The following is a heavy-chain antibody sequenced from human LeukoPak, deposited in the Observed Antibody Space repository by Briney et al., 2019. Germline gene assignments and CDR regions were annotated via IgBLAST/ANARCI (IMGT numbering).Heavy chain of an antibody. V-gene: IGHV3-30-3*02. Sequence: GGSLRLSCAASGFTFSSYAMHWVRQAPGKGLEWVAVISYDGSNKYYADSVKGRFTISRDNSKNTLYLQMNSLRAEDTAVYYCAKTPTPYDFWSGFDYWGQGTLVTVSS. D-gene: IGHD3-3*01. CDR3: AKTPTPYDFWSGFDY. CDR1: GFTFSSYA. CDR2: ISYDGSNK. J-gene: IGHJ4*02.